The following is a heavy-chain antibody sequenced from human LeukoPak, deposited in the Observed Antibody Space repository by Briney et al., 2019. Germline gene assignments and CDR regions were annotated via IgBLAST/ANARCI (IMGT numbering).Heavy chain of an antibody. CDR2: ITTSGGST. CDR1: GFTFSNYA. CDR3: VKDGRRSPLY. Sequence: HPGGSLRLSCEASGFTFSNYAMGWVRQAPGKGLVWVSIITTSGGSTYYPEYVKGRFTVSRDNSKNTLYLQMNSLRAEDTAVYYCVKDGRRSPLYWGQGTLVTVSS. J-gene: IGHJ4*02. V-gene: IGHV3-23*01.